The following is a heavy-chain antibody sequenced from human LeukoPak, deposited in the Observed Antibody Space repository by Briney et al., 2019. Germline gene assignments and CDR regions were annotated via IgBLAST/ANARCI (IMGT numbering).Heavy chain of an antibody. CDR1: GYSITSYNYY. Sequence: SETLSLTCTVSGYSITSYNYYWAWIRQPPGKDLEWIGSISYSGNTYYNPSLESRVTISRDTSKNQFYLKLSSVTAPDTAVYYCARAYSSSWFPPPDAFDIWGQGTMVTVSS. CDR3: ARAYSSSWFPPPDAFDI. J-gene: IGHJ3*02. V-gene: IGHV4-39*07. D-gene: IGHD6-13*01. CDR2: ISYSGNT.